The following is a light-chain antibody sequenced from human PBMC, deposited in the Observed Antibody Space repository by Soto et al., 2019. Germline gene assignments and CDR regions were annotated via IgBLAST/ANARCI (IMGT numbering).Light chain of an antibody. V-gene: IGLV2-14*01. J-gene: IGLJ2*01. CDR2: DVS. CDR1: SSDVGGYNY. Sequence: QSVLTQPASVSGSPVQSITISCTGTSSDVGGYNYVSWYQQHPGKAPKLMIYDVSNRPSGVSNRFSGSKSGNTASLTISGLQAEDEADYYCSSYTSSSTGVFGGGTKVTVL. CDR3: SSYTSSSTGV.